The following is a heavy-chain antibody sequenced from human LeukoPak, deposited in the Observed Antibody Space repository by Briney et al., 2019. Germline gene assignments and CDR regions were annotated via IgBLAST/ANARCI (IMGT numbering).Heavy chain of an antibody. J-gene: IGHJ4*02. CDR1: GFTFSNYN. D-gene: IGHD6-19*01. CDR2: ISSRGSYT. Sequence: GGSLRLSCAASGFTFSNYNMNWVRQAPGKGLEWVSYISSRGSYTYYADSVKGRFTISRDNSKNTLYLQMNSLRAEDTAVYYCARAKYNSGLFDYWGQGTLVTVSS. V-gene: IGHV3-21*04. CDR3: ARAKYNSGLFDY.